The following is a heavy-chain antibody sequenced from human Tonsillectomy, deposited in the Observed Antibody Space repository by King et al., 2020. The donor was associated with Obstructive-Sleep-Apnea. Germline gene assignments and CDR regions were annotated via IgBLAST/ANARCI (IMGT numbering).Heavy chain of an antibody. CDR3: AHSPADYVTGYSSWNAASN. Sequence: TLKESGPPLVKPTQTLTLTSTFSGFSLSTIVVGVGWVCPPPGKTLGGLALLYWDVDTRYTQSLKTRPTITKDTSKKQVVLPMTNMDPVDTAPYYCAHSPADYVTGYSSWNAASNWGQGILVTVSS. CDR1: GFSLSTIVVG. D-gene: IGHD6-13*01. V-gene: IGHV2-5*02. J-gene: IGHJ4*02. CDR2: LYWDVDT.